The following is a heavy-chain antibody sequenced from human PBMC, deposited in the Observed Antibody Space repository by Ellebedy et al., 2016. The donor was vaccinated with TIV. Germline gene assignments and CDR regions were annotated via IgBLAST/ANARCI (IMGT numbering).Heavy chain of an antibody. CDR3: ASNYGYGVPVDF. V-gene: IGHV5-51*01. CDR2: IYPDDSNT. D-gene: IGHD5-18*01. CDR1: GYKLTNYW. Sequence: PGGSLRLSCRGSGYKLTNYWIGWVRQMPGKGLEWIGIIYPDDSNTMYSPSFQGQVTISADKSVSTAYLQWTSLKASDTALYFCASNYGYGVPVDFWGQGTLVIVSS. J-gene: IGHJ4*02.